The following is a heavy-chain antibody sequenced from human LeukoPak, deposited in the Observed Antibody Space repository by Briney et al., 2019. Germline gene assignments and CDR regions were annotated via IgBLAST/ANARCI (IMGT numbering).Heavy chain of an antibody. Sequence: SETLSLTCTVSGGSISSYYWSWIRQPPGKGLEWIGYIYSSGSTNYNPSPKSRVITFVETTTNNTSLKLISMTAGDTAVYYCGGTGYSSSWDWFDPWDQGTLVTV. D-gene: IGHD6-13*01. CDR1: GGSISSYY. V-gene: IGHV4-4*08. J-gene: IGHJ5*02. CDR3: GGTGYSSSWDWFDP. CDR2: IYSSGST.